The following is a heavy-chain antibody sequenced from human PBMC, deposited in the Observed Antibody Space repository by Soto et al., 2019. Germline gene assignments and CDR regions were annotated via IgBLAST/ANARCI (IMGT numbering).Heavy chain of an antibody. J-gene: IGHJ3*02. D-gene: IGHD6-6*01. V-gene: IGHV4-59*01. CDR3: ARDLLYSSSSPVGAFDI. CDR1: GGSISSYY. Sequence: SETLSLTCTVSGGSISSYYWSWIRQPPGKGLEWIGYIYYSGSTNYNPSLKSRVTISVDTSKNQFSLKLSSVTAADTAVYYCARDLLYSSSSPVGAFDIWGQGTMVTVSS. CDR2: IYYSGST.